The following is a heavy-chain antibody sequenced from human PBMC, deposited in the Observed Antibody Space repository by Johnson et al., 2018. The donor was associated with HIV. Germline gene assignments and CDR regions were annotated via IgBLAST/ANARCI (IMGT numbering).Heavy chain of an antibody. J-gene: IGHJ3*02. CDR3: AKSTLGNWGSCFDI. D-gene: IGHD7-27*01. V-gene: IGHV3-9*01. CDR2: ISWNRGSV. Sequence: EVQLVESGGGVVQPGRSLRLSCAASGFSFSSYAMHWVRPAPGKGQEWVSGISWNRGSVGYADSVKGRFTISRDNAKNSLYLQMNSLRAKDTAVYYCAKSTLGNWGSCFDIWGQGTMVTVSS. CDR1: GFSFSSYA.